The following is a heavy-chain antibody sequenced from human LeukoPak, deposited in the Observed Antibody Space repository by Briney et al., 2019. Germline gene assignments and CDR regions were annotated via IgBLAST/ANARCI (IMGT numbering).Heavy chain of an antibody. Sequence: SETPSLTCTVSGGSIGTYYWSWIRQPAGKGLEWIGRIHITGSTNYNPSLKSRVAMSLDTSKNQFFLKLNSLTAADTAVYCCARVGLLAFDIWGQGTMVTVSS. CDR1: GGSIGTYY. D-gene: IGHD2-21*02. J-gene: IGHJ3*02. V-gene: IGHV4-4*07. CDR2: IHITGST. CDR3: ARVGLLAFDI.